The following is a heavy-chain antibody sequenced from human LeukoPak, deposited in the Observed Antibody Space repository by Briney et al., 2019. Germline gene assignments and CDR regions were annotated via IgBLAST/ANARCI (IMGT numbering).Heavy chain of an antibody. CDR1: GFTFSSYA. V-gene: IGHV3-23*01. CDR2: ISGSGGST. J-gene: IGHJ4*02. Sequence: GGSLRLSCAASGFTFSSYAMSWVRQAPGKGLEWVSAISGSGGSTYYADSVKGRFTISRDNSKNTLYLQMNSLRAEDTAVYHCAKGPGIQLWSDYWGQGTLVTVSS. CDR3: AKGPGIQLWSDY. D-gene: IGHD5-18*01.